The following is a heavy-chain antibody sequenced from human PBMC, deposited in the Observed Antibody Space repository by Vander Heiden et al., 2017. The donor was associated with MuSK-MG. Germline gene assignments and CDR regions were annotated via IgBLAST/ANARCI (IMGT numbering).Heavy chain of an antibody. V-gene: IGHV4-31*03. J-gene: IGHJ4*02. CDR3: ARGIIAVADIDY. CDR1: GGSISSGGYY. D-gene: IGHD6-19*01. CDR2: IYYSGST. Sequence: QVQLQESGPGLVKPSQTLSPTCTVSGGSISSGGYYWSWIRQHPGKGLEWIGYIYYSGSTYYNPSLKSRVTISVDTSKNQFSLKLSSVTAADTAVYYCARGIIAVADIDYWGQGTLVTVSS.